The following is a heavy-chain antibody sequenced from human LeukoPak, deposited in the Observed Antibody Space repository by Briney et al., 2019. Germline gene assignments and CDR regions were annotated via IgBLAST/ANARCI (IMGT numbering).Heavy chain of an antibody. Sequence: GSLRLSCAASGFTFSSYAMSWVRQAPGTGLEWVSVISGSGDTTHYTDSVRGRFTISRDNSKNMLYLQMNSLRAEDTAVYYCAKGDTSSWSAFDVWGQGTKVTVSS. V-gene: IGHV3-23*01. CDR1: GFTFSSYA. D-gene: IGHD6-13*01. CDR3: AKGDTSSWSAFDV. J-gene: IGHJ3*01. CDR2: ISGSGDTT.